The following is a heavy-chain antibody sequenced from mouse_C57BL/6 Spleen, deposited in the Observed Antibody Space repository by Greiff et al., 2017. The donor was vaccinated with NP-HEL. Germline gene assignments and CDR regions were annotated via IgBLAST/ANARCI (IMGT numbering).Heavy chain of an antibody. D-gene: IGHD3-2*02. CDR3: ARRETAQALREGFAY. CDR2: IHPNSGST. J-gene: IGHJ3*01. Sequence: QVQLQQPGAELVKPGASVKLSCKASGYTFTSYWMHWVKQRPGQGLEWIGLIHPNSGSTNYNEKFKSKATLTVDKSSSSAYMQLSSLTSEDSAVYDGARRETAQALREGFAYLGQGTLVTVSA. CDR1: GYTFTSYW. V-gene: IGHV1-64*01.